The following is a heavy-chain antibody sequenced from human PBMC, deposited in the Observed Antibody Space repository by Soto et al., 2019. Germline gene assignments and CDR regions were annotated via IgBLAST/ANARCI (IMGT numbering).Heavy chain of an antibody. D-gene: IGHD3-10*01. CDR2: IYHSGST. J-gene: IGHJ6*03. Sequence: SETLSLTCTVSGGSINSGSYYWGWIRQPPGKGLEWIGSIYHSGSTYYNPSLNSRVTIYADTSKNQFSLKLSSVTAADTAVYYCARMVRGVIISGYYYYYYYMDVWGKGTTVTVSS. CDR1: GGSINSGSYY. CDR3: ARMVRGVIISGYYYYYYYMDV. V-gene: IGHV4-39*01.